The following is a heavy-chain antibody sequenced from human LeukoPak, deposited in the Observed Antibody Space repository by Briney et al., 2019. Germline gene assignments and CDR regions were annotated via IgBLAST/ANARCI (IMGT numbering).Heavy chain of an antibody. J-gene: IGHJ4*02. Sequence: SETLSLTCTVSGGSISSYYWSWIRQPPGKGLEWIGYIYYSGSTNYNPSLKSRVTISVDTSKNQFSLKLSSVTAEDTAVYYCAREGGVLGDYGDYFDYWGQGTLVTVSS. D-gene: IGHD4-17*01. CDR2: IYYSGST. V-gene: IGHV4-59*01. CDR1: GGSISSYY. CDR3: AREGGVLGDYGDYFDY.